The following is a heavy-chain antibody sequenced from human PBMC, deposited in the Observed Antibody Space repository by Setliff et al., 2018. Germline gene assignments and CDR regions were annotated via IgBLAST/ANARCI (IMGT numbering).Heavy chain of an antibody. D-gene: IGHD2-15*01. CDR2: IHHSGET. CDR1: GGSISSYY. Sequence: SETLSLTCTVSGGSISSYYWGWIRQPPGKGLEWIGYIHHSGETFYNPSLRSRVIISVDTSKNQFSLKVTSLIAADTAVYYCARGHCSSGECPNYFDPWGQGTQVTVSS. J-gene: IGHJ5*02. CDR3: ARGHCSSGECPNYFDP. V-gene: IGHV4-59*12.